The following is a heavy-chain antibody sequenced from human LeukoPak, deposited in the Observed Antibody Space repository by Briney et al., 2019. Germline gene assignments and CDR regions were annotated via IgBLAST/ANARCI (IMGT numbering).Heavy chain of an antibody. CDR2: IYYSGST. CDR3: ARDLRAPYGDLHYYYYGMDV. Sequence: PSETLSLTRTVSGGSISSYYWSWIRQPPGKGLEWIGYIYYSGSTNYNPSLKSRVTISVDTSKNQFSLKLSSVTAADTAVYYCARDLRAPYGDLHYYYYGMDVWGQGTTVTVSS. V-gene: IGHV4-59*12. J-gene: IGHJ6*02. CDR1: GGSISSYY. D-gene: IGHD4-17*01.